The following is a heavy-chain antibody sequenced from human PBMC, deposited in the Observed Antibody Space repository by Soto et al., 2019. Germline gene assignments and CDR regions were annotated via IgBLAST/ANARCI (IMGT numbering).Heavy chain of an antibody. J-gene: IGHJ5*01. CDR3: VRDKPHNWIDP. V-gene: IGHV3-74*01. CDR1: GFTFSSYW. CDR2: INNDGSDT. Sequence: GGSLRLSCAASGFTFSSYWMHWVRQAPGKGLVWFSRINNDGSDTTYADSVKGRFTISRDNAKNTVYRQMNSLRPEDTAVYYCVRDKPHNWIDPWGQGTPVTVSS.